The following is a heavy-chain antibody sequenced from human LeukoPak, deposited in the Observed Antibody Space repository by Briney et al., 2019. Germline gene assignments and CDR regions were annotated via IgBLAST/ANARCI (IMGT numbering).Heavy chain of an antibody. Sequence: GGSLRLSCAASGFTFSSYAMSWVRQTPQKGLEWVSCISVSGDSTYYADSVKGRFTIARDNSKNTVYLQMNSLRAEDTAVYYCAKDRSCINDVRHGDFDYWGQGTLVTVSS. CDR2: ISVSGDST. V-gene: IGHV3-23*01. CDR1: GFTFSSYA. J-gene: IGHJ4*02. D-gene: IGHD2-8*01. CDR3: AKDRSCINDVRHGDFDY.